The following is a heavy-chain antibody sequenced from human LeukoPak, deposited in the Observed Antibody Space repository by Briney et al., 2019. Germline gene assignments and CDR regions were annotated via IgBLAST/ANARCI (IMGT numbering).Heavy chain of an antibody. V-gene: IGHV5-51*03. Sequence: PGESLKISCKGSGYSFMSYWIGWVRQMPGKGREWMGIIYPGDSDTTYSPSFQGQVTISADKSTNTAYLQWRSLKASDTAMYYCARSFAHVEPSYFDYWWQGTLVSVSS. CDR3: ARSFAHVEPSYFDY. CDR2: IYPGDSDT. CDR1: GYSFMSYW. D-gene: IGHD1-14*01. J-gene: IGHJ4*02.